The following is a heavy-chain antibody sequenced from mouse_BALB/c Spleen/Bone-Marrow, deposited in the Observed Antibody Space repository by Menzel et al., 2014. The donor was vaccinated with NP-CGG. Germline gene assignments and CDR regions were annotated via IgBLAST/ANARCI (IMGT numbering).Heavy chain of an antibody. CDR3: ARIGSSFYYYAMDY. J-gene: IGHJ4*01. Sequence: EVKLMVSGGGLVQPGGSLILSCAISGLTFTDYYMSWVRQPPGKALEWLGFIRNKANGYTTEYSASVKGRFTISRDNSQSILCLQMNTLRAEDSATYYCARIGSSFYYYAMDYWGLGTSVTVSS. V-gene: IGHV7-3*02. CDR2: IRNKANGYTT. CDR1: GLTFTDYY. D-gene: IGHD1-1*01.